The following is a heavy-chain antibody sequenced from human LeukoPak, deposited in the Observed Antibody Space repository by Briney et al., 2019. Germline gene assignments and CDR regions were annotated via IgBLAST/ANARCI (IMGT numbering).Heavy chain of an antibody. CDR1: GASITSGDYY. CDR2: IYTSGST. CDR3: ARLGVGKLGRNGVDY. V-gene: IGHV4-61*08. D-gene: IGHD1-1*01. J-gene: IGHJ4*02. Sequence: SETLSLTCTVSGASITSGDYYWSWIRQPPGKGLEWIGYIYTSGSTNYNPSHKSRVTISVDTSKNQFSLKLRSVTAADTAVYYCARLGVGKLGRNGVDYWGQGTLVTVSS.